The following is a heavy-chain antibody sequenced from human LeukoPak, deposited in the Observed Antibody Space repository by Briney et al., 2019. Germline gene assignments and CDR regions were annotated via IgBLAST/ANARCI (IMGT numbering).Heavy chain of an antibody. CDR1: GYTSTTYY. CDR3: ATGWVQSPLDY. J-gene: IGHJ4*02. Sequence: ASVKVSCKESGYTSTTYYIQWVRQAPGQGLEWMGIINPSGDITIYAQRFQGRVTMTSDMSTSTASMELSGLRSEDTAVYYCATGWVQSPLDYWGQGTLVTVSS. V-gene: IGHV1-46*01. CDR2: INPSGDIT. D-gene: IGHD5-24*01.